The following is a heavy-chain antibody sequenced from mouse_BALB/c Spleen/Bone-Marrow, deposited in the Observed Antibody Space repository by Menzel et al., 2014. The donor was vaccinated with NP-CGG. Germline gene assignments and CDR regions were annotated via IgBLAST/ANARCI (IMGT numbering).Heavy chain of an antibody. CDR3: ARNGNYGAWFAY. CDR2: IDPANGNT. V-gene: IGHV14-3*02. J-gene: IGHJ3*01. D-gene: IGHD2-1*01. CDR1: GFNIKDTY. Sequence: EVQLQQSGAELVEPGASVKLSCTASGFNIKDTYMHWVKQRPGRGLEWIGRIDPANGNTKYDPKFQGKATITADTSSNTAYLQLSSLTSEDTAVYYCARNGNYGAWFAYWGQGTLVTVSA.